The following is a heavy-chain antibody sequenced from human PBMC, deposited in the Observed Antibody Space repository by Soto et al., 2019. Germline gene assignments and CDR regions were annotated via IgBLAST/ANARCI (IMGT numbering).Heavy chain of an antibody. V-gene: IGHV3-30*09. CDR2: ISYDGSDK. D-gene: IGHD3-22*01. CDR1: GFTYTDFA. J-gene: IGHJ6*02. Sequence: VQLVESGGGEVQPGRSLRLSCAASGFTYTDFALHWVRQAPGKGLEWGAIISYDGSDKYYADSVKGRFAISRDNPKNTLYLAMNSLRPEDTAVYFCTRRAWDSYYAIDVWGQGTTVTVFS. CDR3: TRRAWDSYYAIDV.